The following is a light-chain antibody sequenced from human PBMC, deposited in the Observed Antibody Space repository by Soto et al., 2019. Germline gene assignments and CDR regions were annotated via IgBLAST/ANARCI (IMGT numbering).Light chain of an antibody. CDR2: WAS. Sequence: DIVMTQSPDSLAVSLGERATINCKSSQSILYSSNNKNYLAWYQQKPGQPPNLLIYWASTRQSGVPDRFSGSGSGTDFTLTISSLQAEDVAVYYCQQYYSSPFTFGPGTKVDTK. V-gene: IGKV4-1*01. CDR3: QQYYSSPFT. J-gene: IGKJ3*01. CDR1: QSILYSSNNKNY.